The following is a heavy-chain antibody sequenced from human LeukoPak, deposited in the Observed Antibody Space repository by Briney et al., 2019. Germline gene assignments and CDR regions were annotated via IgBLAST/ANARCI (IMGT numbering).Heavy chain of an antibody. J-gene: IGHJ6*02. CDR1: GGSISSYS. Sequence: SETLSLTCSVSGGSISSYSWNWIRQPPGKGLEWIGYIYYSGSTNYNPSLKSRVTMSVDTSKNQFSLKLRSVTAADTAVYYCAAHTSNWYPYYKYSGMDVWGQGTTVSVSS. CDR2: IYYSGST. V-gene: IGHV4-59*01. CDR3: AAHTSNWYPYYKYSGMDV. D-gene: IGHD6-13*01.